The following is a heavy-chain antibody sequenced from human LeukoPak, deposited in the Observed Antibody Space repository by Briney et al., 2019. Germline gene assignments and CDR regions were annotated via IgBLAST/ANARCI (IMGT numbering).Heavy chain of an antibody. V-gene: IGHV3-48*03. J-gene: IGHJ6*04. CDR2: ISSSGSTT. Sequence: GGSLRLSCAASGFTFSSYEMNWVRQAPGKGLEWVSYISSSGSTTYYADSVKGRFTISRDNAKNSLYLQMNRLRAEDTAVYYCAELGITMIGGVWGKGTTVTISS. CDR3: AELGITMIGGV. CDR1: GFTFSSYE. D-gene: IGHD3-10*02.